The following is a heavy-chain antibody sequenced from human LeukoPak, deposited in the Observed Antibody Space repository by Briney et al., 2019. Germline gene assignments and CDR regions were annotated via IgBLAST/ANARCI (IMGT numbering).Heavy chain of an antibody. Sequence: PGGSLRLSCAASGFTFSSYWMSWVREAPGKGLEGVANIKQDGSEKYYVDSVKGRFTISRDNAKNSLYLQMNSLRAEDTAVYYCARDGSTVTLFDYWGQGTLVTVSS. CDR1: GFTFSSYW. CDR3: ARDGSTVTLFDY. CDR2: IKQDGSEK. J-gene: IGHJ4*02. D-gene: IGHD4-17*01. V-gene: IGHV3-7*01.